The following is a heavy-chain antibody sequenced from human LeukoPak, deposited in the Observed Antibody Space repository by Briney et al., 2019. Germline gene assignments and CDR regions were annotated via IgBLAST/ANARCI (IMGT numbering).Heavy chain of an antibody. CDR1: RFTFSSYA. J-gene: IGHJ4*02. D-gene: IGHD2-21*02. CDR3: ATPAVPHIVVVTAIRY. Sequence: PGRSLRLSCAASRFTFSSYAMHWVRQAPGKGLEWVAVISYDGSNKYYADSVKGRFTISRDNSKNTLYLQMNSLRAEDTAVYYCATPAVPHIVVVTAIRYWGQGTLVTVSS. V-gene: IGHV3-30*04. CDR2: ISYDGSNK.